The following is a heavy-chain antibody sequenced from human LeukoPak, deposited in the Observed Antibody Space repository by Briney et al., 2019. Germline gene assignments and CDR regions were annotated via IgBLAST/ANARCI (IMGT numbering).Heavy chain of an antibody. V-gene: IGHV1-46*01. CDR1: GYTFTSYY. J-gene: IGHJ4*02. D-gene: IGHD6-19*01. CDR3: ARAPAAGYSSGWYYFDY. CDR2: INPSGVST. Sequence: ASVKVSCKASGYTFTSYYMHWVRQAPGQGLEWMGIINPSGVSTSYAQKFQGRVTITADESTSTAYMELSSLRSEDTAVYYCARAPAAGYSSGWYYFDYWGQGTLVTVSS.